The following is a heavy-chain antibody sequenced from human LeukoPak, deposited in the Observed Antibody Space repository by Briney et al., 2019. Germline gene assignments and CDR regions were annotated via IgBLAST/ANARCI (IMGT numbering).Heavy chain of an antibody. Sequence: GGSLRLSCAASGFTFSNYAMHWVRQAPGKGLEWVSGISWNSGSIGYADSVKGRFTISRDNAKNSLYLQMNSLRAEDTAVYYCVRGVSISSSWYNDLWGQGTMATVSS. CDR1: GFTFSNYA. J-gene: IGHJ3*01. D-gene: IGHD6-13*01. CDR3: VRGVSISSSWYNDL. CDR2: ISWNSGSI. V-gene: IGHV3-9*01.